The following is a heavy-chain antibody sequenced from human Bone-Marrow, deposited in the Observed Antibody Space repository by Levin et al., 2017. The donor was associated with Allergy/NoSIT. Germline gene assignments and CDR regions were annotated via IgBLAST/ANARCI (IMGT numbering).Heavy chain of an antibody. CDR1: GFTFSSYW. V-gene: IGHV3-74*01. J-gene: IGHJ2*01. CDR2: INNDGSGT. D-gene: IGHD4-17*01. Sequence: GGSLRLSCAASGFTFSSYWMYWVRQAPGKGLVWVSRINNDGSGTSYADSVNGRFTISRDNAKNTQYLQMNSLGVEDTAVYYCARDRGRDYGDYVWYFDLWGRGTLVTVSS. CDR3: ARDRGRDYGDYVWYFDL.